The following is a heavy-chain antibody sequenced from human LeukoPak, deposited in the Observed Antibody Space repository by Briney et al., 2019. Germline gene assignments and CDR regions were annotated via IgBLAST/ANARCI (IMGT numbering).Heavy chain of an antibody. CDR3: ARGRKLFPHYYSGWFSYFDY. Sequence: PSETLSLTCTVSGVSITSGTYYWTWIRQPAGKGLEWIGRIYSTGRVNYNPSLKSRVTISVDTSKNQFSLKLSSVTAADTAVYYCARGRKLFPHYYSGWFSYFDYWGQGTLVTVSS. V-gene: IGHV4-61*02. CDR2: IYSTGRV. J-gene: IGHJ4*02. D-gene: IGHD6-19*01. CDR1: GVSITSGTYY.